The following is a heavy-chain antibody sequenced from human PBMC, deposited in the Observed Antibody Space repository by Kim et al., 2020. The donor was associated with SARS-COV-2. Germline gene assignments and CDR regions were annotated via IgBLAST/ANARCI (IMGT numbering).Heavy chain of an antibody. CDR3: ARGPYDSSGYYYGEYFQH. CDR1: GGSISSSSYY. Sequence: SETLSLTCTVSGGSISSSSYYWGWIRQPPGKGLEWIGSIYYSGSTYYNPSLKSRVTISVDTSKNQFSLKLSSVTAADTAVYYCARGPYDSSGYYYGEYFQHWGQGTLVTVSS. CDR2: IYYSGST. V-gene: IGHV4-39*01. D-gene: IGHD3-22*01. J-gene: IGHJ1*01.